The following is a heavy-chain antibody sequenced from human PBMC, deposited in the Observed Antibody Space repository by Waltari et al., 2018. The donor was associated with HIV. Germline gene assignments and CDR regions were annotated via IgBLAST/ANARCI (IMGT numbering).Heavy chain of an antibody. D-gene: IGHD6-13*01. CDR2: IIPMFGTA. V-gene: IGHV1-69*01. J-gene: IGHJ6*02. Sequence: QVQLVQSGAEVKKPGSSVKLSCKASGGTFSNYGLSWVRQAPGQGLEWMGGIIPMFGTAKYAQKFQGRVTITADESTSTAYMEVSSLRHEDTAVYYCARGKDSSSWYHDSHYYGMDVWGQGTTVTVSS. CDR3: ARGKDSSSWYHDSHYYGMDV. CDR1: GGTFSNYG.